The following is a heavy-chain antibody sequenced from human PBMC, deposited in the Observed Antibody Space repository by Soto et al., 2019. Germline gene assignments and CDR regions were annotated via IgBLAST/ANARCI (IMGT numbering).Heavy chain of an antibody. CDR2: MNPNSGNT. CDR3: ARGRKYAKTYSSGWYGRGMDV. J-gene: IGHJ6*02. V-gene: IGHV1-8*01. D-gene: IGHD6-19*01. CDR1: GYTFTSYD. Sequence: ASVKVSCKASGYTFTSYDINWVRQATGQGLEWMGWMNPNSGNTGYAQKFQGRVTMTRNTSISTAYMELSSLRSEDTAVYYCARGRKYAKTYSSGWYGRGMDVWGQGTTVTVSS.